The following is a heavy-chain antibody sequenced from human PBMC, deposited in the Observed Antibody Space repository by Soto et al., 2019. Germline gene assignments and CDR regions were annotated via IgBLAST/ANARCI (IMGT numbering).Heavy chain of an antibody. CDR2: LNIAGTI. D-gene: IGHD6-13*01. CDR3: ARDRGEYTSSWFWYFSH. V-gene: IGHV4-4*07. J-gene: IGHJ4*01. CDR1: GASISSFN. Sequence: SETLSLTCSVSGASISSFNWNWVRQPAGKGPEWVGRLNIAGTINYNPSLKSRITMSMDTSKNQISLHLMSVTAADTAIYYCARDRGEYTSSWFWYFSHWGHGTLVTVSS.